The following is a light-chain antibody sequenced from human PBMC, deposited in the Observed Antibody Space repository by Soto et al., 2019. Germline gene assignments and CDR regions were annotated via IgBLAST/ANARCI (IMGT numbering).Light chain of an antibody. CDR1: QSISSW. CDR3: QQYGSSPIT. Sequence: DIQMTQSPSTLSASVGDIVAITCRASQSISSWLAWYQQKPGKAPKLLIYGASSRATGIPDRFSGSGSGTDFTLTISRLEPEDFAVYYCQQYGSSPITFGQGTRLEIK. V-gene: IGKV1-5*01. J-gene: IGKJ5*01. CDR2: GAS.